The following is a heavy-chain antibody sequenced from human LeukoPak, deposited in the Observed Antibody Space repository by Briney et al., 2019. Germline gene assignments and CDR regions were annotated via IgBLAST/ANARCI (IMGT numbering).Heavy chain of an antibody. V-gene: IGHV3-30*02. CDR3: AKAHSTGNYFDY. J-gene: IGHJ4*02. CDR2: IRYDGSNA. Sequence: GGSLRLSCAASGSTFSGYAMNWVRQAPGKGLEWVAFIRYDGSNAYYADSVKGRFTISRDNSKNTLYLQINSLRAEDTAVYYCAKAHSTGNYFDYWGQGTLVTVSS. CDR1: GSTFSGYA. D-gene: IGHD1-14*01.